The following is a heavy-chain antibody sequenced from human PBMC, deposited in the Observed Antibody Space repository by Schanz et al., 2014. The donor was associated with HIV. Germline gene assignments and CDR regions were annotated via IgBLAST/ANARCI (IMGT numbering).Heavy chain of an antibody. CDR3: ARGQSFDFWSGYRVGYFDY. CDR1: GGSISGGGFQ. Sequence: QVQLQESGPGLVKPSQTLSLTCTVSGGSISGGGFQWSWIRQHPGKGLEWIGSIYYSGSIYYNPSFKSRVTLSGDTSRNQFSLKLRSVTAADTAVYYCARGQSFDFWSGYRVGYFDYWGQGTLVTVSS. D-gene: IGHD3-3*01. J-gene: IGHJ4*02. CDR2: IYYSGSI. V-gene: IGHV4-31*03.